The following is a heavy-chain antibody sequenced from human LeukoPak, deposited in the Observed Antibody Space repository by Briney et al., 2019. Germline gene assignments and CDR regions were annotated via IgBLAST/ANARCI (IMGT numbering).Heavy chain of an antibody. D-gene: IGHD2-21*02. CDR3: AKDIQRLLGTFDY. V-gene: IGHV3-33*03. CDR1: GFTFSTSG. J-gene: IGHJ4*02. CDR2: IWYDGSNK. Sequence: GGSLRLSCAASGFTFSTSGMHWVRQAPGKGLEWVGVIWYDGSNKYYADSVRGRFTISRDNSKNTLYLQMNSLRAEDTAVYYCAKDIQRLLGTFDYWGQGTLVTVSS.